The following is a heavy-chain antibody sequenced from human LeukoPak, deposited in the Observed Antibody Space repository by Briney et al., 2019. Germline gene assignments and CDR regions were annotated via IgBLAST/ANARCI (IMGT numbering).Heavy chain of an antibody. V-gene: IGHV4-59*01. J-gene: IGHJ6*03. D-gene: IGHD4-17*01. CDR2: IYYSGST. CDR1: GGSISSYY. Sequence: SETLSLTCTVSGGSISSYYWSWIRQPPGKGLEWIGYIYYSGSTNYNPSLKSRVTISVDTSKNQFSLKLSSVTAADTAVYYCARDNGDPSYYYYYYMDVWGKGTTVTVSS. CDR3: ARDNGDPSYYYYYYMDV.